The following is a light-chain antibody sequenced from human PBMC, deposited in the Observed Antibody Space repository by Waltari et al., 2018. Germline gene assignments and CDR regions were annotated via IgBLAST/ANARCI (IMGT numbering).Light chain of an antibody. V-gene: IGKV3-15*01. J-gene: IGKJ2*01. CDR1: ETIKTN. Sequence: EIVVTQSPATLSVSPGEGATLSCRASETIKTNLAWYQQKPGKAPRLLIDDASTRATGTPGRFSGSGSGTEFTLTISSLQSEDFAIYFCQQYNEWPPISTFGQGTNLEIK. CDR2: DAS. CDR3: QQYNEWPPIST.